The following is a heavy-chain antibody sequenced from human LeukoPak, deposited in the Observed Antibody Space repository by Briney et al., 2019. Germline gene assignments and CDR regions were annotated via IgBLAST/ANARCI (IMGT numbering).Heavy chain of an antibody. J-gene: IGHJ4*02. CDR3: VGGAPNWGFDY. CDR1: GYTFTSFG. D-gene: IGHD7-27*01. V-gene: IGHV1-18*01. CDR2: ISAYNGNT. Sequence: ASVKVSCKASGYTFTSFGISWVRQAPGQGLEWMGWISAYNGNTDYAQNFQGRVSMTRDTSTTTAYMELRSLRSDDTAVYYCVGGAPNWGFDYWGQGTLVTVSS.